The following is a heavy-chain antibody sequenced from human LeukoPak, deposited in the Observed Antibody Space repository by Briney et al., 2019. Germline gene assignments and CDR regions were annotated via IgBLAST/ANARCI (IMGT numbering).Heavy chain of an antibody. D-gene: IGHD6-19*01. J-gene: IGHJ4*02. CDR1: GFTFCRYA. CDR2: ISGDGGAT. Sequence: TGGSLRLSCAASGFTFCRYAMNWVRPAPGKGLGLVATISGDGGATHYADSVKGQFTISRANSKNTLFLQMNSLRAEDTAVYYCAKSGSRDWDYFEYWGQGTLVTASS. V-gene: IGHV3-23*01. CDR3: AKSGSRDWDYFEY.